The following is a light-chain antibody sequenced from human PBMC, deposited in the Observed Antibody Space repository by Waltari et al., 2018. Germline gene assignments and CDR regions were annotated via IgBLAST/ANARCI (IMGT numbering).Light chain of an antibody. V-gene: IGLV3-10*01. CDR1: ALPKKY. CDR2: EDV. Sequence: SYELTQPPSVSVSPGQTARITCSGDALPKKYAYWDQQKSGRSTVQVIYEDVKRPSGIPERFSGSSSGTMVTLTISGAQVEDEADYYCYSTDSSGNVQVFGGETKLTVL. CDR3: YSTDSSGNVQV. J-gene: IGLJ2*01.